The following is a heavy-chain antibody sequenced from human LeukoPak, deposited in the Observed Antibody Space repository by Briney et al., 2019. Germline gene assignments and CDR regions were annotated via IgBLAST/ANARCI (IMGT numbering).Heavy chain of an antibody. D-gene: IGHD3-10*01. CDR3: ARDPLSFGWFDP. V-gene: IGHV1-2*02. Sequence: ASVKVSCKASGYTFTGYYMHWVRQAPGQGLEWMGWINPNSGGTNYAQKFQGRVTMTRDTSISTAYMELSRLRSDDTAVYYCARDPLSFGWFDPWGQGTLVTVSS. J-gene: IGHJ5*02. CDR1: GYTFTGYY. CDR2: INPNSGGT.